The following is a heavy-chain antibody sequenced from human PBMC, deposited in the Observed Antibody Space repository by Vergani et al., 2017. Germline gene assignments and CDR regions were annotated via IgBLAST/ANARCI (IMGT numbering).Heavy chain of an antibody. J-gene: IGHJ4*02. CDR3: ARHTTYTDS. Sequence: EVELVQSGPEMRKPGESLKISCKGSEYSFGNYWIGWVRQMPGKGLEWKGIIYPADSDTRNRKSFQGQVTISADKSSSTAFLQWDSLKASDTALYYCARHTTYTDSWGQGTLVTVSS. CDR1: EYSFGNYW. V-gene: IGHV5-51*01. CDR2: IYPADSDT. D-gene: IGHD1-1*01.